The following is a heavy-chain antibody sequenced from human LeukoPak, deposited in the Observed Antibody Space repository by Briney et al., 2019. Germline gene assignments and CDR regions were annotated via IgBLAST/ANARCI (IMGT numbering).Heavy chain of an antibody. CDR2: ISGSGTNV. CDR3: VRETAYSFDC. Sequence: LGGSLRLSCAASGFTFSGYSMTWVRQAPGKGLEWVSYISGSGTNVYNADSVKGRFTISRDNAKNSMYLQMNSLRDEDTAVYYCVRETAYSFDCWGQGTLVTVSS. J-gene: IGHJ4*02. D-gene: IGHD1-14*01. CDR1: GFTFSGYS. V-gene: IGHV3-48*02.